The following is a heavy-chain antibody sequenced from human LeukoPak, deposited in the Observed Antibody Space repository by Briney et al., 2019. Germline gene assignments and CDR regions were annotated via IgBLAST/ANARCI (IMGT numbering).Heavy chain of an antibody. CDR1: GFPFSSYA. CDR3: ASPWEGAYFDY. Sequence: GALSLSCAASGFPFSSYAMSWVRPAPGKGLEWVSAISGSGGSKYYADSVKGRFTISRDNSKNTLYLQMNSLRAEDTAVYYCASPWEGAYFDYWGQGTLVTVSS. CDR2: ISGSGGSK. D-gene: IGHD1-26*01. J-gene: IGHJ4*02. V-gene: IGHV3-23*01.